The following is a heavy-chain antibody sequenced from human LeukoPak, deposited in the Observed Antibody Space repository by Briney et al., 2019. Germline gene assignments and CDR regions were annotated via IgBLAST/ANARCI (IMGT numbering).Heavy chain of an antibody. Sequence: PGGSLRLSCAASGFTFSTYAMSWVRQAPGKGREWVSGIRGSGDSTFYADSVKGRFTISRDNSKNTLYLQMNSLRAEDTAVYFCAKAHGYTSTWHPDYWGQGTLVIVSS. CDR1: GFTFSTYA. V-gene: IGHV3-23*01. D-gene: IGHD6-13*01. J-gene: IGHJ4*02. CDR2: IRGSGDST. CDR3: AKAHGYTSTWHPDY.